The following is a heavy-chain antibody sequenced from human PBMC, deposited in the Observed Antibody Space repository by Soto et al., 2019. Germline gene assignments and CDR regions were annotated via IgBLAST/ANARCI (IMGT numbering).Heavy chain of an antibody. Sequence: PGGSLRLSCTASGFTFSSYAMNWVRQAPGKGLEWVSGISGSGGSTYYADSVKGRFTISRDNSKNTLYLQMKSLRAKDTAVYYCAKDLAGYSYGFDYWGQGTLVTVSS. CDR2: ISGSGGST. J-gene: IGHJ4*02. D-gene: IGHD5-18*01. CDR3: AKDLAGYSYGFDY. CDR1: GFTFSSYA. V-gene: IGHV3-23*01.